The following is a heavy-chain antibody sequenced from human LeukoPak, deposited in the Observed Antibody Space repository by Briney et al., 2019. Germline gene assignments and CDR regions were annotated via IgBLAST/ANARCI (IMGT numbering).Heavy chain of an antibody. D-gene: IGHD3-9*01. CDR1: GGSISSSNW. CDR3: AREQYYDLLTGYPLLD. CDR2: IYHSGST. J-gene: IGHJ4*02. V-gene: IGHV4-4*02. Sequence: PSETLSLTCAVSGGSISSSNWWSWVRQPPGKGLEWIGEIYHSGSTNYNPSLKSPVTISVDKSKNQFSLKLTSVTAADTAVYYCAREQYYDLLTGYPLLDWGQGTLVTVSS.